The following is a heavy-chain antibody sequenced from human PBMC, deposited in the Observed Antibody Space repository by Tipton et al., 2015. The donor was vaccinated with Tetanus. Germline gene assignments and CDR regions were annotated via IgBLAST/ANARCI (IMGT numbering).Heavy chain of an antibody. Sequence: TLSLTCTVSGGSISSGGYYWSWIRQHPGKGLEWIGYIYYSGSTNYNPSLKSRVTISVDTSKNQFSLKLSSVTAADTAVYYCAREDTAMVRGRYDYWGQGTLVTVSS. D-gene: IGHD5-18*01. CDR3: AREDTAMVRGRYDY. CDR2: IYYSGST. J-gene: IGHJ4*02. CDR1: GGSISSGGYY. V-gene: IGHV4-61*08.